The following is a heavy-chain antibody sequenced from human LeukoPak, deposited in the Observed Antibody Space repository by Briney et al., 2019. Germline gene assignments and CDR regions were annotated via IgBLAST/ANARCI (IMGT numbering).Heavy chain of an antibody. CDR1: GFTFSSYG. D-gene: IGHD4-17*01. Sequence: GGSLRLSCAASGFTFSSYGMNWVRQAPGKGLEWVSYITTSGRTIYYADSVKGRFTISRDNAKNSLYLQMNSLRAEDTAVYYCARGEDYGTNSFDYWGQGTLVTVSS. CDR2: ITTSGRTI. J-gene: IGHJ4*02. CDR3: ARGEDYGTNSFDY. V-gene: IGHV3-48*03.